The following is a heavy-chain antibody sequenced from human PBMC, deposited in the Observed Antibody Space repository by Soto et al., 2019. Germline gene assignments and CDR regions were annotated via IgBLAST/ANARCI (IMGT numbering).Heavy chain of an antibody. CDR2: ISYDGSNK. CDR3: AKDRCYFASSGCCPDY. D-gene: IGHD3-22*01. J-gene: IGHJ4*02. V-gene: IGHV3-30*18. CDR1: GFTFISYC. Sequence: GGSLRLSCAASGFTFISYCMHWVRQAPGKGLEWVAVISYDGSNKYYADSVKGRFTITRDNSKNTQYLQMNSLRAEDPAVYYCAKDRCYFASSGCCPDYWGQGTLVTVSS.